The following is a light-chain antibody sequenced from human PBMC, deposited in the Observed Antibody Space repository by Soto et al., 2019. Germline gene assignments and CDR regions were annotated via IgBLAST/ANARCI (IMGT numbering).Light chain of an antibody. J-gene: IGLJ1*01. V-gene: IGLV1-51*02. CDR3: GTWDSSLNTYV. CDR1: SSNIGNNY. CDR2: ENN. Sequence: QSVLTQPPSVSAAPGQKGTISCSGSSSNIGNNYVSWYQQLPGTAPKLLMFENNKRPSGIPDRFSGSKSGTSATLGITGLQTGDEADYYCGTWDSSLNTYVFGTGTKVTVL.